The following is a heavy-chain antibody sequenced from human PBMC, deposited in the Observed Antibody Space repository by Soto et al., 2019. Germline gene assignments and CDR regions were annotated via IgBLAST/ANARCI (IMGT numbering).Heavy chain of an antibody. CDR1: GYTFTSYY. CDR2: INPSGGST. D-gene: IGHD3-22*01. J-gene: IGHJ2*01. CDR3: ARADYYDSSGYYYDLYWYFDL. Sequence: ASVKVSCKASGYTFTSYYMHWVRQAPGQGLGWMGIINPSGGSTSYAQKFQGRVTMTRDTSTITVHMELSSLRSEDTAVYYCARADYYDSSGYYYDLYWYFDLWGRGTLVTVSS. V-gene: IGHV1-46*01.